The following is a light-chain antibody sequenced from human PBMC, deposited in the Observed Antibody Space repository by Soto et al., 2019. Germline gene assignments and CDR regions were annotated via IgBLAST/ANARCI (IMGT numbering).Light chain of an antibody. CDR1: TSNIGAGYD. CDR3: CSYAGDYMFV. V-gene: IGLV1-40*01. CDR2: GDT. J-gene: IGLJ1*01. Sequence: QSVLTQPPSVSGAPGQRVTISCTGITSNIGAGYDVHWYQQLPGTAPKLLIYGDTNRPSGVPDRFSASKSDNTASLTISGLQAEDEGDYYCCSYAGDYMFVFGTGTKLTVL.